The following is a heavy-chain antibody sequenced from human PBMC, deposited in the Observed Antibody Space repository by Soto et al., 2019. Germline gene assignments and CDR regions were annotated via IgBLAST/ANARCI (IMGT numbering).Heavy chain of an antibody. CDR3: FSRRDWTAVDPLDY. V-gene: IGHV3-73*01. CDR1: GFTFSDSA. D-gene: IGHD5-18*01. Sequence: GGSLRLSCAASGFTFSDSAMHWVRQASGKGLEWVGRIRNKTNNYATAYIASVKGRFTISRDDSKNTVYLQMNSLKIDDTAVYFCFSRRDWTAVDPLDYWGLRTLVTVSS. J-gene: IGHJ4*02. CDR2: IRNKTNNYAT.